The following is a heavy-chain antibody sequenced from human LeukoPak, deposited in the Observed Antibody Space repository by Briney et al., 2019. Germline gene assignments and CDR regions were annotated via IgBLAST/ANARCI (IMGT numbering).Heavy chain of an antibody. V-gene: IGHV3-74*01. CDR2: INSDGSST. CDR3: ARVAYCGGDCYLEGPFDY. Sequence: PGGSLRLSCAASGFTFSSYWMHWVRQAPGKGLVWVSRINSDGSSTSYADSVKGRFTISRDNAKNTLYLQMNSLRAEDTAVYYCARVAYCGGDCYLEGPFDYWGQGTLVTVSS. J-gene: IGHJ4*02. D-gene: IGHD2-21*02. CDR1: GFTFSSYW.